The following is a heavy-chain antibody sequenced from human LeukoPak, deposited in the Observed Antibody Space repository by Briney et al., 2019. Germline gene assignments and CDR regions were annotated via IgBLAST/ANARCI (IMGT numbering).Heavy chain of an antibody. J-gene: IGHJ4*02. Sequence: GGSLRLSCSASGFTVSGNYMSWVRQAPGKGLEWVSLIYSGGATYYADSVKGRFTISRDNSKNTLYLQMNSLRAEEAAVYYCSAFFYASGSFGHWGQGTLVTVSS. D-gene: IGHD3-10*01. CDR1: GFTVSGNY. CDR2: IYSGGAT. CDR3: SAFFYASGSFGH. V-gene: IGHV3-53*01.